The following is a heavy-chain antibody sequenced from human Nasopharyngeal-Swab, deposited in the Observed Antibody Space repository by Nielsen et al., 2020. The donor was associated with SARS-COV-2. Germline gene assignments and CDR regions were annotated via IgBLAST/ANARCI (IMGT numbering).Heavy chain of an antibody. CDR3: ARDLVGLGYY. Sequence: GGSLRLSCKTSGYTFTNYAINWVRQAPGQGLEWMGWINTNTGNPMYAQGFTGRFVFSLDTSVSTAYLQISSLKAEDTAVYYCARDLVGLGYYWGQGTLVTVSS. CDR1: GYTFTNYA. D-gene: IGHD2-2*01. J-gene: IGHJ4*02. V-gene: IGHV7-4-1*02. CDR2: INTNTGNP.